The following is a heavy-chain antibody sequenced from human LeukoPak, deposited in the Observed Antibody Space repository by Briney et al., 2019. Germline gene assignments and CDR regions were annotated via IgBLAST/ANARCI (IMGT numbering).Heavy chain of an antibody. J-gene: IGHJ4*02. V-gene: IGHV4/OR15-8*02. CDR3: ARQAPPYYYDSSGYYGN. D-gene: IGHD3-22*01. CDR1: GVSISSGNW. Sequence: SGTLSLTCVVYGVSISSGNWWTWVRQSPGRGLEWIGETHRSGDTKYNPSLNGRATISMDNSKNEVSLNLISVTAADTAVYYCARQAPPYYYDSSGYYGNWGQGTLVTVSS. CDR2: THRSGDT.